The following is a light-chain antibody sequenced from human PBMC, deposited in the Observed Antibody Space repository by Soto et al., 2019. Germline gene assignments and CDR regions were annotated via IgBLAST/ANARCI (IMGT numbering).Light chain of an antibody. CDR1: QSVSTY. CDR2: DAS. V-gene: IGKV3-11*01. J-gene: IGKJ1*01. CDR3: QQRSNWPWT. Sequence: EIVLTQSPATLSLSPGDRATLSCRASQSVSTYLAWYQQKPGQAPRLLIYDASNSETGIPTRFSGSGSGTDFTLTISSLEPEDFAVYYCQQRSNWPWTFGEGTKVEIK.